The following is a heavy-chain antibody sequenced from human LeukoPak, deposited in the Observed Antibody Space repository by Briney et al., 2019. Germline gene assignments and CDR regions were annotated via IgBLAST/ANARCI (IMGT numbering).Heavy chain of an antibody. CDR2: ISYDGSNK. V-gene: IGHV3-30*04. J-gene: IGHJ4*02. CDR3: ARMESSSWFGGFDY. Sequence: GGSLRLSCAASGLTFSSYAMHWVRQAPGKGLEWVAVISYDGSNKYYADSVKGRFTISRDNSKNTLYLQMNSLRAEDTAVYYCARMESSSWFGGFDYWGQGTLVTVSS. CDR1: GLTFSSYA. D-gene: IGHD6-13*01.